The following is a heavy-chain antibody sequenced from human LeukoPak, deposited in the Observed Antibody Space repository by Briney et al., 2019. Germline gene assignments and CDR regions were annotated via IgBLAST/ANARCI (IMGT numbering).Heavy chain of an antibody. CDR1: GFTFSSYG. Sequence: GGSLRLSCAASGFTFSSYGMHWVRQAPGKGLEWVAFIRYDGSNKYYADSVKGRFTISRDNSKNTLYLQMNSLGAEDTAVYYCAKGGSPYSSSWYYYYYYMDVWGKGTTVTISS. CDR3: AKGGSPYSSSWYYYYYYMDV. CDR2: IRYDGSNK. V-gene: IGHV3-30*02. J-gene: IGHJ6*03. D-gene: IGHD6-13*01.